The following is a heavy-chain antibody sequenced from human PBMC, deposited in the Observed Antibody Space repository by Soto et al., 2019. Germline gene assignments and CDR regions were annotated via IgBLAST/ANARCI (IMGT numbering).Heavy chain of an antibody. CDR2: IKSKTDGGTT. CDR1: GFTFSNAW. Sequence: GGSLRLSCAASGFTFSNAWMNWVRQAPGKGLEWVGRIKSKTDGGTTDYAAPVKGRFTISRDDSKNTLYLQMNSLKTEDTAVYYCTTDIGWWIQLWLPWPNYWGQGTLVTVSS. V-gene: IGHV3-15*07. J-gene: IGHJ4*02. CDR3: TTDIGWWIQLWLPWPNY. D-gene: IGHD5-18*01.